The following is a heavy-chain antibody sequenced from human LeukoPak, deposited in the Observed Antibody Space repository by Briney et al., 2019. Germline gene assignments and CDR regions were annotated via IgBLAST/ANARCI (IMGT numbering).Heavy chain of an antibody. V-gene: IGHV3-23*01. CDR2: ISDSGDST. CDR3: ARVGLPFGFFDY. CDR1: GFTFSSYA. Sequence: GGPLRLSCSASGFTFSSYAVGWGRQAPGKGLGWVSSISDSGDSTYYADPVKGRFTISRDNSKNTLYLQMKSLRAEDTAVYYCARVGLPFGFFDYWGQGTLVTVSS. J-gene: IGHJ4*02. D-gene: IGHD2-21*02.